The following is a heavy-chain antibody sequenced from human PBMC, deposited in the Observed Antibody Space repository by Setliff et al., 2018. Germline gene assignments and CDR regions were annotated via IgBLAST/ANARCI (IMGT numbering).Heavy chain of an antibody. CDR1: GGSISSYY. CDR3: ARRGRGSSWFDTLFDY. CDR2: IYYSGST. Sequence: SETLSLTCTVSGGSISSYYWSWIRQPPGKGLEWIGYIYYSGSTNYNPSLKRRVTISVDTSKNQFSLKLSSVTAADTAVYYCARRGRGSSWFDTLFDYWGQGTLVTVSS. J-gene: IGHJ4*02. V-gene: IGHV4-59*08. D-gene: IGHD6-13*01.